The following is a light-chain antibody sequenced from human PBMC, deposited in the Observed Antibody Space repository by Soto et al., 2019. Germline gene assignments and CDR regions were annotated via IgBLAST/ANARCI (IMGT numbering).Light chain of an antibody. CDR3: QQYYSTPIT. V-gene: IGKV4-1*01. CDR2: WAS. CDR1: QSVLYSSNNKNY. J-gene: IGKJ5*01. Sequence: DIVMTQSPDSLAVSLGERATINCKSSQSVLYSSNNKNYLAWYQLKPGQPPKLLIYWASTRESGVPDRFSGSGSWTDFTLTISSLQAEDLAVYYCQQYYSTPITFGQGTRLEIK.